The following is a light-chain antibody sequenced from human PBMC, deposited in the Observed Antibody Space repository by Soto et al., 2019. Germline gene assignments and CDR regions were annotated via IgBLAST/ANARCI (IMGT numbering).Light chain of an antibody. Sequence: DIVMTQSPDSLAVSLGERATINCKSSQSVLYSSNNKNYCAWYQQKPGQPPKLLIYWTASRASRVPDRFSGGGSGADFTLNISSLQAEDVAVYYCQQYYSTPPTFGQGTKVDIK. CDR2: WTA. CDR3: QQYYSTPPT. J-gene: IGKJ1*01. V-gene: IGKV4-1*01. CDR1: QSVLYSSNNKNY.